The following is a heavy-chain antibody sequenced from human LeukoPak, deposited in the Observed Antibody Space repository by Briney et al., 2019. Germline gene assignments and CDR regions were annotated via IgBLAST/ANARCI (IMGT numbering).Heavy chain of an antibody. CDR2: INPNSGGT. J-gene: IGHJ4*02. Sequence: GASVKVSRKASGYTFTGYYMHWVRQAPGQGLEWMGWINPNSGGTNYAQKFQGRVTMTRDTSISTAYMELSRLRSDDTAVYYCARVDPDTAMVTGGIDYWGQGTLVTVSS. CDR3: ARVDPDTAMVTGGIDY. CDR1: GYTFTGYY. D-gene: IGHD5-18*01. V-gene: IGHV1-2*02.